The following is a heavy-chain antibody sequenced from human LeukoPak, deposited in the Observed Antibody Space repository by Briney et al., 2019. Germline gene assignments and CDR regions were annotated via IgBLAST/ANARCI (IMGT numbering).Heavy chain of an antibody. Sequence: GGSLRLSCAASGFTFSSYGMSWVRQAPGKGLEWVSAISGSGGSTYYADSVKGRFTISRDSDRNSLYLQMNSLRAEDTGVYYCARDHGIVLMVYAMDYWGQGTPVTVSS. CDR2: ISGSGGST. J-gene: IGHJ4*02. D-gene: IGHD2-8*01. CDR3: ARDHGIVLMVYAMDY. CDR1: GFTFSSYG. V-gene: IGHV3-23*01.